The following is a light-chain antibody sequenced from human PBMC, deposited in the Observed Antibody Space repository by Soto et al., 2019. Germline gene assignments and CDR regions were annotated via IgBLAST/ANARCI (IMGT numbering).Light chain of an antibody. CDR2: DTS. J-gene: IGLJ2*01. Sequence: QAVVTQEPSLTVSPGGTVTLTCGSSTGAVTSGHYPYWFQQKPGQAPRTLIYDTSNKHSWTPARFSGSLLGGKAALTLPGAQPEDEAEYYCLLSYSGADVVFGGGTQLTVL. V-gene: IGLV7-46*01. CDR3: LLSYSGADVV. CDR1: TGAVTSGHY.